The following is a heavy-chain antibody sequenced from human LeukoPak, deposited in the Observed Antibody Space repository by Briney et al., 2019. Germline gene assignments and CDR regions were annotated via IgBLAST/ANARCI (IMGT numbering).Heavy chain of an antibody. Sequence: SETLSLTCTVSGGSISSYHWSWIRQPPGKGLEWIGYIYYSGSTNYNPSLKSRVTISVDTSKNQFSLKLSSVTAADTAVYYCAREVSRGYGFDPWGQGTLVTVSS. D-gene: IGHD3-3*01. CDR3: AREVSRGYGFDP. CDR2: IYYSGST. CDR1: GGSISSYH. V-gene: IGHV4-59*01. J-gene: IGHJ5*02.